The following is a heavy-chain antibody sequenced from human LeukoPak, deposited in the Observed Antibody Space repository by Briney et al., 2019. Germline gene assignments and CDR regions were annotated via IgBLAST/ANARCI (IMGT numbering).Heavy chain of an antibody. D-gene: IGHD1-26*01. V-gene: IGHV3-7*03. CDR3: AKDLGGWELLGAFDI. CDR2: IKQDGSEK. J-gene: IGHJ3*02. CDR1: GFTFSSYW. Sequence: PGGSLRLSCAASGFTFSSYWMSWVRQAPGKGLEWVANIKQDGSEKYYVDSVKGRFTISRDNAKNSLHLQMNSLRAEDTAVYYCAKDLGGWELLGAFDIWGQGTMVTVSS.